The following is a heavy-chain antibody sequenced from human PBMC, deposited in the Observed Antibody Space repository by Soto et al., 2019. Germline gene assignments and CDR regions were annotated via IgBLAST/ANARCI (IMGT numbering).Heavy chain of an antibody. CDR3: KRDVVSSSPPGADY. J-gene: IGHJ4*02. CDR2: IKAGGDDT. V-gene: IGHV3-23*01. D-gene: IGHD5-12*01. CDR1: GFTFSSYA. Sequence: EVQLLGSGGGLVRPGGSLRLSCAASGFTFSSYAMSWVRQTPGKGLEWVSAIKAGGDDTYYADSVKGRFTISRYNSKNILYLHMDGLTGEDSAMYYCKRDVVSSSPPGADYWGQGTLVTVSS.